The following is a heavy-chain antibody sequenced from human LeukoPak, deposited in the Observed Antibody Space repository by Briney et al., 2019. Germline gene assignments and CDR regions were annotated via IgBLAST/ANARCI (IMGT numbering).Heavy chain of an antibody. D-gene: IGHD3-3*01. V-gene: IGHV1-24*01. CDR3: TTRSGDFWSGFVN. CDR2: FDPEEAKM. CDR1: GNSLSELS. Sequence: ASVTVSCKVSGNSLSELSIQWVRQAPGKGLECMGGFDPEEAKMVYAQNFQGRVTMTEETSTQTAYMELSGLTSDDTAVYYCTTRSGDFWSGFVNWGQGTLVTVS. J-gene: IGHJ4*02.